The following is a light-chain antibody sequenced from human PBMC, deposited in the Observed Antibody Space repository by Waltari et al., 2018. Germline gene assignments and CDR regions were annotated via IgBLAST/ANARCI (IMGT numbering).Light chain of an antibody. Sequence: QSVLTQPPSLSGAPGQRGTSSCTGRRANLEAGYDFPWYQQVLVKAPRLPIFGYNNLPSGVPDRFSGSKSGTSASLAITGLQTEDEAVYSCQSYDRSLSGGVFGGGTKLTV. J-gene: IGLJ3*02. CDR2: GYN. CDR1: RANLEAGYD. CDR3: QSYDRSLSGGV. V-gene: IGLV1-40*01.